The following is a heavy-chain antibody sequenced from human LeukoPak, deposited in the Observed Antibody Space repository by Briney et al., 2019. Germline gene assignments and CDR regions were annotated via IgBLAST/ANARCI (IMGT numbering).Heavy chain of an antibody. CDR3: AKYSRRLSGEYYDYVWGSSPTAFDY. D-gene: IGHD3-16*01. CDR1: GYTFTSYG. CDR2: ISAYNGNT. J-gene: IGHJ4*02. V-gene: IGHV1-18*04. Sequence: ASLKVSCKASGYTFTSYGISWVRQAPGQGLEWMGWISAYNGNTNYAQKLYGRVTMTTDTSTSTPYMELRSLRPDATAVYYCAKYSRRLSGEYYDYVWGSSPTAFDYWGQGTLVTVSS.